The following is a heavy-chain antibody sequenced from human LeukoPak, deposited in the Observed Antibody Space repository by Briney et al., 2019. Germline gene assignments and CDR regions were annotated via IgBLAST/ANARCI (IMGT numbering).Heavy chain of an antibody. CDR2: ISYDGSNK. Sequence: GRSLRLSCAASGFTFSSYVMHWVRQAPGKGLEWVAVISYDGSNKYYADSVKGRFTISRDNSKNTLYLQMNSLRAEDTAVYYCAKPSSNYYDSSGYFDYWGQGTLVTVSS. V-gene: IGHV3-30*18. CDR3: AKPSSNYYDSSGYFDY. D-gene: IGHD3-22*01. J-gene: IGHJ4*02. CDR1: GFTFSSYV.